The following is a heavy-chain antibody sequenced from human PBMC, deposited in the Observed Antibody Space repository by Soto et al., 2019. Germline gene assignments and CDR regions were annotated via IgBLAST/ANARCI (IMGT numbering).Heavy chain of an antibody. J-gene: IGHJ5*02. D-gene: IGHD2-8*01. Sequence: QITLKESGPTLVKPTQTLTLTCTFSGFSLSTSGVGVGWIRQPPGKALEWLALIYWDDDKRYSPSLKSRLTITKDTSKNRVVLTMTNMDPVDTATYYCVHWGTDCTHGVCYSWFDPWGQGTLVTVSS. V-gene: IGHV2-5*02. CDR2: IYWDDDK. CDR1: GFSLSTSGVG. CDR3: VHWGTDCTHGVCYSWFDP.